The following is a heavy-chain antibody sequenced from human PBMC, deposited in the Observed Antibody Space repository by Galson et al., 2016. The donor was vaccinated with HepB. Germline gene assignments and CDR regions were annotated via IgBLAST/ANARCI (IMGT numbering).Heavy chain of an antibody. CDR3: VKGGYYDRKGFDY. D-gene: IGHD3-22*01. CDR1: GFTLINYA. CDR2: ISTNGGYT. V-gene: IGHV3-64D*06. J-gene: IGHJ4*02. Sequence: SLRLSCAASGFTLINYAMHWVRQAPGKGLEYVSTISTNGGYTNYADSVKGRFTISRDNSKNTLYLQMSSLRPEDTAVYYCVKGGYYDRKGFDYWGQGMLVTVSS.